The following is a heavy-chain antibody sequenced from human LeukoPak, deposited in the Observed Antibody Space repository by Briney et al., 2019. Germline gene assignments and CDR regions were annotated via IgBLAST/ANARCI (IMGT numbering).Heavy chain of an antibody. CDR1: GYIFTTYW. V-gene: IGHV5-51*01. D-gene: IGHD1-1*01. Sequence: GESLKISFKGSGYIFTTYWIGWVRQVPGKGLEGVGIIYPLDSHTTYSPSFQGQVPISADKSISTAYLQWSSLKASDTAIYYCARLGTTGTLYNWFDPWGQGTLVTVSS. J-gene: IGHJ5*02. CDR2: IYPLDSHT. CDR3: ARLGTTGTLYNWFDP.